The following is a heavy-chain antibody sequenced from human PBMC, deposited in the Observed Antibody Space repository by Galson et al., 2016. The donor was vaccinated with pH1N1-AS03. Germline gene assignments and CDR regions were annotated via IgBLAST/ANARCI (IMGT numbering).Heavy chain of an antibody. Sequence: SETLSLTCTVSGDSITSSNNYWAWVRQPPGKGLEWIGTVYYTGTTNHNPSLKRRVTVSVDTSTNQFSLRLTSVTAADTASYYCARRRAAGGLLPSSWFDPWGPGTLVIVSS. CDR3: ARRRAAGGLLPSSWFDP. V-gene: IGHV4-39*01. CDR2: VYYTGTT. D-gene: IGHD2-15*01. J-gene: IGHJ5*02. CDR1: GDSITSSNNY.